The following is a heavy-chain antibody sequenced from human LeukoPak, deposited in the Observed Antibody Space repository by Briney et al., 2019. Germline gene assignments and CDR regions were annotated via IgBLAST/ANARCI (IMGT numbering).Heavy chain of an antibody. V-gene: IGHV1-69*04. J-gene: IGHJ4*02. CDR3: ARDPTYDSSGYLKTDIDY. D-gene: IGHD3-22*01. CDR1: GGTFSSYA. CDR2: IIPILGIA. Sequence: SVKVSCKASGGTFSSYAISWVRQAPGQGLEWMGRIIPILGIANYAQKFQGRVTITADKSTSTAYMELSSLRSEDTAVYYCARDPTYDSSGYLKTDIDYWGQGTLVTVSS.